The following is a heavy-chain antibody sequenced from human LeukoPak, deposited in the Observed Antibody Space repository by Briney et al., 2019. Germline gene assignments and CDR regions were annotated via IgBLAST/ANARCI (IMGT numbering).Heavy chain of an antibody. CDR3: ARDLSGRQWLVPYYFDY. Sequence: GESLRLSCTASGSTFSSYSMNWVRQAPGKGLEWVSYISSSSSTIYYADSVKGRFTISRDNAKNSLYLQMNSLRDEDTAVYYCARDLSGRQWLVPYYFDYWGQGTLVTVSS. CDR1: GSTFSSYS. CDR2: ISSSSSTI. J-gene: IGHJ4*02. D-gene: IGHD6-19*01. V-gene: IGHV3-48*02.